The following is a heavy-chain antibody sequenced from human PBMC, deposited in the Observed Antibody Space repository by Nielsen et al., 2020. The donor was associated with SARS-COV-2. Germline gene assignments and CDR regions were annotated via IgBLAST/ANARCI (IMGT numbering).Heavy chain of an antibody. CDR1: GGSISSGGYY. D-gene: IGHD3-3*01. V-gene: IGHV4-39*07. J-gene: IGHJ4*02. CDR3: AGTLTISGVAPTLDY. CDR2: ITHAGTT. Sequence: SETLSLTCTVSGGSISSGGYYWSWIRQTPGKGLEWIGEITHAGTTNYNPSLQSRVTISLDTSKKQFSLRLSSLTAADTAVYYCAGTLTISGVAPTLDYWGQGTLVTVSS.